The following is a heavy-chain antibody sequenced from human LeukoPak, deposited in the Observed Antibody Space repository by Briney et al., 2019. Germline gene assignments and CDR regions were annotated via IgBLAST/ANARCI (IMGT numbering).Heavy chain of an antibody. CDR1: GFTFSDYY. D-gene: IGHD5-24*01. Sequence: GGSLRLSCAASGFTFSDYYMSWIRQAPGKGLEWVSYISSSGSTIYYADSVKGRFTISRDNAKNSLYLQMNSLRAEDTAVYYCARDSRRFGSKYYYYGMDAWGQGTTVTVSS. CDR3: ARDSRRFGSKYYYYGMDA. CDR2: ISSSGSTI. V-gene: IGHV3-11*01. J-gene: IGHJ6*02.